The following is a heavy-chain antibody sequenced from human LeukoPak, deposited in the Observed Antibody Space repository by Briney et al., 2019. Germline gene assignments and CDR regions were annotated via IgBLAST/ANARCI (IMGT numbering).Heavy chain of an antibody. D-gene: IGHD3-9*01. CDR2: TYYRSKWYN. CDR1: GDSVSSNSAA. CDR3: ARTLYYDILTGPADWFDP. Sequence: SQTLSLTCAISGDSVSSNSAAWNWIRQSPSGGLEGLGRTYYRSKWYNDYAVSVKSRITINPDTSKNQFSLQLNSVTPEDTAVYYCARTLYYDILTGPADWFDPWGQGTLVTVSS. V-gene: IGHV6-1*01. J-gene: IGHJ5*02.